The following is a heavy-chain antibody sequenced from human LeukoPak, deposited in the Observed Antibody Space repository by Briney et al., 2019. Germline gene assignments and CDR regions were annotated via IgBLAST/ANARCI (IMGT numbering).Heavy chain of an antibody. CDR2: INPNSGGT. Sequence: ASVKVSCKASGYTFIGYYMHWVRQAPGQGLEWMGWINPNSGGTNYAQKFQGRVTMTRDTSISTAYMELSRLRSDDTAVYYCAGGLWGTYYFDYWGQGTLVTVSS. CDR3: AGGLWGTYYFDY. J-gene: IGHJ4*02. V-gene: IGHV1-2*02. CDR1: GYTFIGYY. D-gene: IGHD3-16*01.